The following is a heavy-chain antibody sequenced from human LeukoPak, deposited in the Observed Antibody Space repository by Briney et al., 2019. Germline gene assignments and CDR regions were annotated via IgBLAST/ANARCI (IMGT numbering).Heavy chain of an antibody. CDR3: AREKFHDYNLDL. CDR2: INSDGSST. D-gene: IGHD3-10*01. J-gene: IGHJ5*02. CDR1: GFTFSAYW. V-gene: IGHV3-74*03. Sequence: GGSLRLSCAASGFTFSAYWMHWVRQVPGQGLLWVSRINSDGSSTTYADSVKGRFTISRDDAKNTLFLQMSSLRAEDTAVYYCAREKFHDYNLDLWGLGTLVTVSS.